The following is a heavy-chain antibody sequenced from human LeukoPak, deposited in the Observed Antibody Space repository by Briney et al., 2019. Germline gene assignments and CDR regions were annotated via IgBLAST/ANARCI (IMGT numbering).Heavy chain of an antibody. V-gene: IGHV1-2*02. CDR2: INPNSGAT. J-gene: IGHJ5*02. Sequence: ASVKVSCKASGYTFTGYYMHWVRQAPGQGLEWMGWINPNSGATNYAQKFQGRVTMTRDTSISTAYMELSRLRSDDTAVYYCASGQLELWDWFDPWGQGTLVTVSS. CDR3: ASGQLELWDWFDP. CDR1: GYTFTGYY. D-gene: IGHD1-1*01.